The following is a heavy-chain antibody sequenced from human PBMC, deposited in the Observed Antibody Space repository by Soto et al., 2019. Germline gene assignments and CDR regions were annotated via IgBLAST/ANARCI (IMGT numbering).Heavy chain of an antibody. Sequence: QVQLVQSGAEVKKPGASVKVSCKASGSTFASYAISWMRQAPGQGLEWMGWISAYNGNTNYAQKLQGRVTTATDTSTSTAYMELTSLGSDDTAGYYSARDPPPADYGGQGTLVTVSS. CDR3: ARDPPPADY. V-gene: IGHV1-18*01. CDR1: GSTFASYA. J-gene: IGHJ4*02. CDR2: ISAYNGNT.